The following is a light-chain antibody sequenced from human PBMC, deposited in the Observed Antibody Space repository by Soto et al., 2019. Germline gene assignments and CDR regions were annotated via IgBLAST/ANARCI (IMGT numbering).Light chain of an antibody. CDR3: QASDSTTANVV. CDR2: KDN. J-gene: IGLJ2*01. V-gene: IGLV3-1*01. Sequence: SSELTQPPSVSVSPGQTASITCSGARLGENYVCWYQQKPGQSPVLAIYKDNKRPSVIPDRFSGSNSGNTATLTISGTQALDEADYYCQASDSTTANVVFGGGTKLTVL. CDR1: RLGENY.